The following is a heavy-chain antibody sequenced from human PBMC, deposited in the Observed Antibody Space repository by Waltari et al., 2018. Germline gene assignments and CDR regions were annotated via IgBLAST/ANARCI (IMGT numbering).Heavy chain of an antibody. J-gene: IGHJ5*02. CDR1: GGSISSGSYY. D-gene: IGHD3-3*01. CDR3: ARDTLVNYDFWSGSSNWFDP. V-gene: IGHV4-61*02. Sequence: QVQLQESGPGLVKPSQTLSLTCTVSGGSISSGSYYWSWIRQPAGKGLEWIGRIYTSGSTNYHPSLKSRVTISVDTSKNQFSLKLSSVTAADTAVYYCARDTLVNYDFWSGSSNWFDPWGQGTLVTVSS. CDR2: IYTSGST.